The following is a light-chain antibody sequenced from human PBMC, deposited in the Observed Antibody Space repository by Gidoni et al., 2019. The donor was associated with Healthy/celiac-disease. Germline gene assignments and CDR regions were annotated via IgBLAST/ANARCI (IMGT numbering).Light chain of an antibody. CDR3: SSYAGSTVVV. V-gene: IGLV2-8*01. CDR2: EVR. CDR1: SSDVGGYNY. J-gene: IGLJ2*01. Sequence: QSALTQPPSASGSPGQSVTISCTGTSSDVGGYNYVSWYQQHPGKAPTLMIYEVRQRPSGVPARFSGSKSGNTASLTVSGLQAEAEADYYCSSYAGSTVVVFGGGTKLPRP.